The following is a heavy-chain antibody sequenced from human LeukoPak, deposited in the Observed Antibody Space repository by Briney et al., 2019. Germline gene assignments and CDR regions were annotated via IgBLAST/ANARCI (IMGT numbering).Heavy chain of an antibody. CDR2: IRSKTDGATT. CDR3: SPEGLRGAISSDFVY. J-gene: IGHJ4*02. Sequence: ETLSLTCAVSGGSISSTNWWSWVRQAPGKGLEWVGRIRSKTDGATTDYAAPVIGRFTISRDDSKNTLYLQMNSLKTEDTAVYYCSPEGLRGAISSDFVYWGQGTLVTVSS. V-gene: IGHV3-15*01. CDR1: GGSISSTNW. D-gene: IGHD3-16*02.